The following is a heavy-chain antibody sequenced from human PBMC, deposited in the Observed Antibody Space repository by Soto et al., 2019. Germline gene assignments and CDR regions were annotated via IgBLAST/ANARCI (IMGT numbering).Heavy chain of an antibody. D-gene: IGHD6-6*01. V-gene: IGHV3-30*18. CDR2: ISYDGSNK. CDR3: AKDRLAARPHKAYYYYGMDV. Sequence: GGSLRLCCAASGFTFSSYGMHWVRQAPGKGLEWVAVISYDGSNKYYADSVKGRFTISRDNSKNTLYLQMNSLRAEDTAVYYCAKDRLAARPHKAYYYYGMDVWGQGTTVTVSS. J-gene: IGHJ6*02. CDR1: GFTFSSYG.